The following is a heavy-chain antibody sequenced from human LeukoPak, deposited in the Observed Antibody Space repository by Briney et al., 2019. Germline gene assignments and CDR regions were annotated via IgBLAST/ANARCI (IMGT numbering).Heavy chain of an antibody. V-gene: IGHV1-18*01. CDR3: ARDAYCGGDCYSYYYYGMDV. CDR2: ISAYNGNT. J-gene: IGHJ6*02. Sequence: ASVKVSCKASGYTFTSYGISWVRQAPGQGLEWMGWISAYNGNTNYAQKLQGRVTMTTDTSTSTAYVELRSLRSDDTAVYYCARDAYCGGDCYSYYYYGMDVWGQGTTVTVSS. CDR1: GYTFTSYG. D-gene: IGHD2-21*02.